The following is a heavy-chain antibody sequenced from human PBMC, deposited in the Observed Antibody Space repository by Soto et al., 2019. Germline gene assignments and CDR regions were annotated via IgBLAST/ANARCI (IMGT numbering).Heavy chain of an antibody. D-gene: IGHD5-12*01. J-gene: IGHJ5*02. CDR3: ARGGGYSGYDGDNWFDP. V-gene: IGHV6-1*01. CDR2: TYYRSKWYN. CDR1: GDSVSSNSAA. Sequence: PSQTLSLTCAISGDSVSSNSAAWNWIRQSPSRGLEWLGRTYYRSKWYNDYAVSVKSRITINPDTSKNQFSLQLNSVTPEDTAVYYCARGGGYSGYDGDNWFDPWGQGTLVTVS.